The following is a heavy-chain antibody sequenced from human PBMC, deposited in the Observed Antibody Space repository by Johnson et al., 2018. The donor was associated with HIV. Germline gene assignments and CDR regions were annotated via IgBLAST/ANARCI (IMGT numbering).Heavy chain of an antibody. Sequence: QVQLVESGGGLVKPGGSLRLSCAASGFTFSDYYLSWIRPAPGTGLEWVSYISSSGSTIYYADSVKGRFTISRDNAKNSLYLQMNSLRAEDTAVYYCARPDSSSARAHDAFDIWGQGTMVTVSS. CDR3: ARPDSSSARAHDAFDI. CDR1: GFTFSDYY. J-gene: IGHJ3*02. V-gene: IGHV3-11*04. D-gene: IGHD6-6*01. CDR2: ISSSGSTI.